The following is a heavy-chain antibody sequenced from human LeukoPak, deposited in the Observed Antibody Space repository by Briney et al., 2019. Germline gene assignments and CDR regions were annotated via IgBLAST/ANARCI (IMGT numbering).Heavy chain of an antibody. CDR3: AKSLLRFLEWTYDY. CDR1: GFTFSSYA. D-gene: IGHD3-3*01. Sequence: PGRSLRLSCAASGFTFSSYAMHWVRQAPGKGLEWVAVISYDGSNKYCADSVKGRFTISRDNSKNTLYLQMNSLRAEDTAVYYCAKSLLRFLEWTYDYWGQGTLVTVSS. J-gene: IGHJ4*02. V-gene: IGHV3-30-3*02. CDR2: ISYDGSNK.